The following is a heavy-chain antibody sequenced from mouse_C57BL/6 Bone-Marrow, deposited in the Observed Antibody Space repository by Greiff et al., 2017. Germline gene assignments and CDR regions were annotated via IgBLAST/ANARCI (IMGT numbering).Heavy chain of an antibody. J-gene: IGHJ2*01. CDR1: GFTFSSYA. D-gene: IGHD2-3*01. Sequence: EVKLVESGGGLVKPGGSLKLSCAASGFTFSSYAMSWVRQTPEKRLEWVATISDGGSYTYYPDNVKGRFTISRDNAKTNLYLQMSHLKSEDTAMYYCAREGGYYPLYFDYWGQGTTLTVSS. CDR3: AREGGYYPLYFDY. V-gene: IGHV5-4*01. CDR2: ISDGGSYT.